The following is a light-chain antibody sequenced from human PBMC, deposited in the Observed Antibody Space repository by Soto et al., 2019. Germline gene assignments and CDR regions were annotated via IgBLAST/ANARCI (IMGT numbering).Light chain of an antibody. CDR1: QSVSSN. CDR3: QQYNNWLSIT. V-gene: IGKV3-15*01. Sequence: EIVMTQSTATLSVSPGERATLSCRARQSVSSNLAWYQQKPGQAPRLLIYGASTRATGIPARLSGSGSGTEFTLTIRSLQSEDFAVYYCQQYNNWLSITFGQGTRLEIK. J-gene: IGKJ5*01. CDR2: GAS.